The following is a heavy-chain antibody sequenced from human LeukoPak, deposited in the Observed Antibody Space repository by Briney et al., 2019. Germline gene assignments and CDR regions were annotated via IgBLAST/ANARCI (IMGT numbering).Heavy chain of an antibody. V-gene: IGHV3-21*01. Sequence: GGSLRLSCAASSFTFSSYSMNWVRQAPGKGLEWVSSISSSSSYIYYADSVKGRFTISRDNAKNSLYLQMNSLRAEDTAVYYCVRGISRSVAFDIWGQGTMVTVSS. CDR3: VRGISRSVAFDI. CDR2: ISSSSSYI. J-gene: IGHJ3*02. CDR1: SFTFSSYS. D-gene: IGHD2-15*01.